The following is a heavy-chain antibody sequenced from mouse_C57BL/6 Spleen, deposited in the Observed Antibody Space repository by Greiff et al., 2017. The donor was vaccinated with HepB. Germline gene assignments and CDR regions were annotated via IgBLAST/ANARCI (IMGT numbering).Heavy chain of an antibody. V-gene: IGHV2-2*01. CDR3: ARNGFYYYGSSPYWYFDV. D-gene: IGHD1-1*01. CDR2: IWSGGST. CDR1: GFSLTSYG. Sequence: VQLQQSGPGLVQPSQSLSITCTVSGFSLTSYGVHWVRQSPGKGLEWLGVIWSGGSTDYNAAFISRLSISKDNSKSQVFFKMNSLQADDTAIYYCARNGFYYYGSSPYWYFDVWGTGTTVTVSS. J-gene: IGHJ1*03.